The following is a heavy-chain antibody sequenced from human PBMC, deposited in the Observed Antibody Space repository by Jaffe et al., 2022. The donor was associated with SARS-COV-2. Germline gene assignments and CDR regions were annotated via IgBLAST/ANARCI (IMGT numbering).Heavy chain of an antibody. J-gene: IGHJ6*02. CDR3: ARAGYDSDYYYYGMDV. D-gene: IGHD3-3*01. CDR2: ISSSGSTI. CDR1: GFTFSSYE. Sequence: EVQLVESGGGLVQPGGSLRLSCAASGFTFSSYEMNWVRQAPGKGLEWVSYISSSGSTIYYADSVKGRFTISRDNAKNSLYLQMNSLRAEDTAVYYCARAGYDSDYYYYGMDVWGQGTTVTVSS. V-gene: IGHV3-48*03.